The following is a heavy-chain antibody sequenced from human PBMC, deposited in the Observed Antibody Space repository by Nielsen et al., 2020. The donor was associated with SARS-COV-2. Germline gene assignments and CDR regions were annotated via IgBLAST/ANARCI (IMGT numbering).Heavy chain of an antibody. CDR1: GFTFSSYA. J-gene: IGHJ5*02. D-gene: IGHD3-10*01. Sequence: GESLKISCAASGFTFSSYAMSWVRQAPGKGLEWVSAISGSGGSTYYADSVKGRFTISRDNSKNTLYLQMNSLRAEDTAVYYCAKGPLWSRSPGGWFDPWGQGTLVTVSS. CDR2: ISGSGGST. CDR3: AKGPLWSRSPGGWFDP. V-gene: IGHV3-23*01.